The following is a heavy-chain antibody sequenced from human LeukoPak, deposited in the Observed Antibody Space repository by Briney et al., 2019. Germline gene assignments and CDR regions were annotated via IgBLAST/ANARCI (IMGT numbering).Heavy chain of an antibody. J-gene: IGHJ3*02. CDR3: ARGKIVVVPAASDAFDI. D-gene: IGHD2-2*01. V-gene: IGHV3-21*01. Sequence: GGSLRLSCAASGFTFSSYSMNWVRQAPGKGLEWVSSISSSSSYIYYADSVKGRFTIPRDNAKNSLYLQMNSLRAEDTAVYYCARGKIVVVPAASDAFDIWGQGTMVTVSS. CDR1: GFTFSSYS. CDR2: ISSSSSYI.